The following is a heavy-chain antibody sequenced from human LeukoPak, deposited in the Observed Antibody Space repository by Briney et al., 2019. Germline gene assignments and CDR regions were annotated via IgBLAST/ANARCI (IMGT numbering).Heavy chain of an antibody. Sequence: PSETLSLTCTVSGGSISSYYWSWIRQPPGKGLEWIGYIYYSGSTNYNPSLKSRVTISVDTSKNQFSLKLSSVTAADTAVYYCARVGGDSSFYYYYMDVWGKGTTVTASS. D-gene: IGHD3-22*01. V-gene: IGHV4-59*01. CDR2: IYYSGST. CDR3: ARVGGDSSFYYYYMDV. CDR1: GGSISSYY. J-gene: IGHJ6*03.